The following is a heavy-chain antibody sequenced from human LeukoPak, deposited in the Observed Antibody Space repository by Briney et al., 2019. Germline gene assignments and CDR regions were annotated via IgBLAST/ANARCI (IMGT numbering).Heavy chain of an antibody. CDR1: GFTFSTYW. CDR2: ITSDGSAT. Sequence: GGSLTLSCAVSGFTFSTYWMHWVRQGPGKGLAWVARITSDGSATGYADSVKGRFTIYRDNAKNTLYLHMDSLRAEDTAVYYCARDAAPGYFDLWGRGTLVTVSS. D-gene: IGHD2-15*01. V-gene: IGHV3-74*01. J-gene: IGHJ2*01. CDR3: ARDAAPGYFDL.